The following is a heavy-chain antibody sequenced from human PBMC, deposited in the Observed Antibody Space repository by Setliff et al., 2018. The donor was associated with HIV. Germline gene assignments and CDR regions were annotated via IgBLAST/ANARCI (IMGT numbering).Heavy chain of an antibody. V-gene: IGHV1-46*01. J-gene: IGHJ5*02. Sequence: ASVKVSCKASGYTFSSYYMHWVRQAPGQGLEWMGVADPRDGSTVYARKFQGGVTMTRDTSTSTLYMEVSSLKSEDTAVYFCVRGLGDGYNWFDPWGQGTLVTVSS. CDR1: GYTFSSYY. CDR2: ADPRDGST. CDR3: VRGLGDGYNWFDP. D-gene: IGHD1-26*01.